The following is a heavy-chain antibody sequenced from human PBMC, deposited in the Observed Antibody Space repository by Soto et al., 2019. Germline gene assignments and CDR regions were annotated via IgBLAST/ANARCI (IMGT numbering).Heavy chain of an antibody. D-gene: IGHD3-16*01. CDR1: GGTFSSYA. J-gene: IGHJ6*02. CDR3: ATNGGPLGSYYYGMDV. Sequence: QVQLVQSGAEVKKPGSSVKVSCKASGGTFSSYAISWVRQAPGQGLEWMGGIIPIFGTANYAQKFQGRVTIPADESTSTAYMELSSLRSEDTAVYYCATNGGPLGSYYYGMDVWGQGTTVTVSS. V-gene: IGHV1-69*12. CDR2: IIPIFGTA.